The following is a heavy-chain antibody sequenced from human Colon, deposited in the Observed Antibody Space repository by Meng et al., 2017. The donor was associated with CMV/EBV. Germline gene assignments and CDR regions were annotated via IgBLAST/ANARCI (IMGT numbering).Heavy chain of an antibody. V-gene: IGHV3-30*04. CDR3: ARTVAGTWYFDL. D-gene: IGHD6-19*01. J-gene: IGHJ2*01. Sequence: GESLKISCAASGFTFSSYAMHWVRQAPGKGLEWVAVISYDGSNKYYADSVKGRFTISRDNSKNTLYLQMNSLRAEDTAVYYCARTVAGTWYFDLWGRGTLVTVSS. CDR1: GFTFSSYA. CDR2: ISYDGSNK.